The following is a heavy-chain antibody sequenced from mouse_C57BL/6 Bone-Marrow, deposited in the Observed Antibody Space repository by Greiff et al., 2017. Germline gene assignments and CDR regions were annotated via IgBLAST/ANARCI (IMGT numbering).Heavy chain of an antibody. CDR3: AHGNYFYWYFAV. CDR2: IDPNSGGT. D-gene: IGHD2-1*01. CDR1: GYTFTSYW. Sequence: VQLQQPGAELVKPGASVKLSCKASGYTFTSYWMHWVKQRPGGGLGWIGRIDPNSGGTKYNGKFKSKATLTVDKPSSTAYMQLSSLTSEDSAVYYCAHGNYFYWYFAVWGTGTTVTVSS. V-gene: IGHV1-72*01. J-gene: IGHJ1*03.